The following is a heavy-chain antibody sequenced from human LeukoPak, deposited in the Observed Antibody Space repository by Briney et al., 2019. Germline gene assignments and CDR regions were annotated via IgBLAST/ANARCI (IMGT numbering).Heavy chain of an antibody. CDR2: ISDDGRTT. J-gene: IGHJ4*02. CDR3: VRSDYYGSSGYYYGY. CDR1: GFTFSSYW. V-gene: IGHV3-74*01. D-gene: IGHD3-22*01. Sequence: GGSLRLSCAASGFTFSSYWIHWVRQVPGKGLVWVSRISDDGRTTTYADSVKGRFTISRDSAENTVYMHMNSLRAEDTAVYYCVRSDYYGSSGYYYGYWGQGTLVTVSS.